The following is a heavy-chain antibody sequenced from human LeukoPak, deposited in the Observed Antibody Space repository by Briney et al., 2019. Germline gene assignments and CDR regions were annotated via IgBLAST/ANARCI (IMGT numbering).Heavy chain of an antibody. CDR2: ISYDGSNK. V-gene: IGHV3-30*03. CDR1: GFTFSSYG. J-gene: IGHJ4*02. D-gene: IGHD3-22*01. CDR3: ATSPTKYYYDSSGYQDNGDYFDY. Sequence: GGSLRLSCAASGFTFSSYGMHWVRQAPGKGLEWVAVISYDGSNKYYADSVKGRITISRDNSKNTLYMQMNSLRAEDTAVYYCATSPTKYYYDSSGYQDNGDYFDYWGQGTLVTVSS.